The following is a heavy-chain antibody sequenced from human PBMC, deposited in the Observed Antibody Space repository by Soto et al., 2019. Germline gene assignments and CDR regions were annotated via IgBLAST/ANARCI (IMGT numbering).Heavy chain of an antibody. J-gene: IGHJ4*02. CDR2: IDWDDDK. V-gene: IGHV2-70*01. CDR3: ARIASGSWEHDY. Sequence: TLSLTGGVYGGFSLSTSGMCVSWILQPPGKALEWLALIDWDDDKYYSTPLKTRLTISKDTSKNQVVLTMTNMDPVDTATYYCARIASGSWEHDYWGQGTLVTVSS. CDR1: GGFSLSTSGMC. D-gene: IGHD1-26*01.